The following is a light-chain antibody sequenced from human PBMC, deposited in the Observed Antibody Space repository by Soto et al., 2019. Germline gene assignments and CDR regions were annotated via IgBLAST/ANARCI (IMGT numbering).Light chain of an antibody. V-gene: IGKV1-5*03. J-gene: IGKJ3*01. CDR2: KAS. Sequence: DIQMTQSPSTLSASVGDRVTITCRASQSISSWLAWYQQKPGKAPKLLIYKASSLESGVPSRFSGSGSGTEFTLTISSLQPDDSATYYCQQYNSYSLFGPGTKVDIK. CDR3: QQYNSYSL. CDR1: QSISSW.